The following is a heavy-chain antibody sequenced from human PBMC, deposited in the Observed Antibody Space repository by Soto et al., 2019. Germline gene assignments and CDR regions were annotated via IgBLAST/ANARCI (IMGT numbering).Heavy chain of an antibody. V-gene: IGHV1-2*04. CDR2: INPNSGGT. D-gene: IGHD2-2*02. CDR1: GYTFTGYY. CDR3: ARNEAECSSTSCYTFPYSYYYGMDV. J-gene: IGHJ6*02. Sequence: GASVKVSCKASGYTFTGYYMHWVRQAPGQGLEWMGWINPNSGGTNYAQKFQGWVTMTRDTSISTAYMELSRLRSDDTAVYYCARNEAECSSTSCYTFPYSYYYGMDVWGQGTTVTVS.